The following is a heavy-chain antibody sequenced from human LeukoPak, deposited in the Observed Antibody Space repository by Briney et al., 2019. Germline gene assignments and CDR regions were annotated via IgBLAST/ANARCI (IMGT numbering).Heavy chain of an antibody. Sequence: GASVKVSCKVSGHTVSEFSMHWVRQAPGKGLEWMGGFDPEEGETIFAEKFQGRVTMTEDTSTDTAYMELSTLRSEDTALYYCATVRSGGVYPSDYYYYMDVWGEGTTVIVSS. J-gene: IGHJ6*03. CDR2: FDPEEGET. D-gene: IGHD3-3*01. CDR3: ATVRSGGVYPSDYYYYMDV. CDR1: GHTVSEFS. V-gene: IGHV1-24*01.